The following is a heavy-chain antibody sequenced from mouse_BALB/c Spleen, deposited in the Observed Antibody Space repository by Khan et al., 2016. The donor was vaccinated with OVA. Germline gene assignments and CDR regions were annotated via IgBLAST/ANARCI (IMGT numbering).Heavy chain of an antibody. Sequence: HVQLQQSGAELVKAGASVKMSCKASGYTFTSYWMHWVKQRLGQGLAWFAETNPTNGRTYYNEKFKSKATLTIDKYSSTAYMLLSGTTCEYSAVYYWARIKKIVATYFDYWGQGTTLTVSS. J-gene: IGHJ2*01. CDR2: TNPTNGRT. CDR3: ARIKKIVATYFDY. D-gene: IGHD1-1*01. V-gene: IGHV1S81*02. CDR1: GYTFTSYW.